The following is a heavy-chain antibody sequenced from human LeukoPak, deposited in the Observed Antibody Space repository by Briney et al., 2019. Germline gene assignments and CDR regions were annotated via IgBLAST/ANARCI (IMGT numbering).Heavy chain of an antibody. Sequence: GASLKISCKGSGYNFVTSWIGWVRQMPGKGLEWMGIIYPGDSDTRYTPSFQGQVTISVDKSITTAYLQWSSLKASDTAIYYCARRANSGWLLASYFDCWGQGTLVTVSS. D-gene: IGHD6-19*01. CDR1: GYNFVTSW. V-gene: IGHV5-51*01. CDR3: ARRANSGWLLASYFDC. J-gene: IGHJ4*02. CDR2: IYPGDSDT.